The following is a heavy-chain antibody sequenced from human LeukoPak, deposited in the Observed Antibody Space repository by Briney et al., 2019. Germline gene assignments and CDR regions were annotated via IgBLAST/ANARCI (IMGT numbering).Heavy chain of an antibody. V-gene: IGHV1-69*05. D-gene: IGHD4-17*01. J-gene: IGHJ3*02. Sequence: SVKVSCKASGYTFTGYYMHWVRQAPGQGLEWMGGIIPIFGTANYAQKFQGRVTITTDESTSTAYMELSSLRSEDTAVYYCARPRDYGDYVAFDIWGQGTMVTVSS. CDR2: IIPIFGTA. CDR3: ARPRDYGDYVAFDI. CDR1: GYTFTGYY.